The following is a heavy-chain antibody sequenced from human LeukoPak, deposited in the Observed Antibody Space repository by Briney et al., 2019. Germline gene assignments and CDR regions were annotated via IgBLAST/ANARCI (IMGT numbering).Heavy chain of an antibody. CDR3: ARLSYSGSGFWYYYYGMDV. V-gene: IGHV1-18*01. Sequence: ASVKVSCKASGYTFTSYGISWVRQAPGQGLEWMGWISAYNGNTNYAQKLQGRDTMTTDTSTSTAYMELRSLRSDDTAVYYCARLSYSGSGFWYYYYGMDVWGQGTTVTVSS. CDR2: ISAYNGNT. J-gene: IGHJ6*02. D-gene: IGHD1-26*01. CDR1: GYTFTSYG.